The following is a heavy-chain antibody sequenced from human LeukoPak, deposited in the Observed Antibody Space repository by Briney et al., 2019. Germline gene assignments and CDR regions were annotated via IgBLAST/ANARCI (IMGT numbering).Heavy chain of an antibody. Sequence: GGSPRLSCAASGFTFSSYAMSWVRQAPGKGLEWVSAISGSGGSTYFAGSVKGRFTISRDNAKNTPYLQMNSLRAEDTAVYYCAKERDYDFWSGYLNSFDYWGQGTLVTVSS. CDR2: ISGSGGST. CDR3: AKERDYDFWSGYLNSFDY. D-gene: IGHD3-3*01. V-gene: IGHV3-23*01. J-gene: IGHJ4*02. CDR1: GFTFSSYA.